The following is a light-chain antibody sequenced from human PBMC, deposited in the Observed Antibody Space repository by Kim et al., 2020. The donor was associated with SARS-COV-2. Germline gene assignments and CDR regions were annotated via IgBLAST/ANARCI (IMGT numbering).Light chain of an antibody. CDR2: GAS. CDR3: QQYGSSLYT. J-gene: IGKJ2*01. V-gene: IGKV3-20*01. CDR1: QSVSSSY. Sequence: IVLTQSPGTLSLSPGERATLSCRASQSVSSSYLAWYQQKPGKAPRLLIYGASSRATGIPDRFSGSGSGTDFTLTISRLEPEDFAVYYCQQYGSSLYTFGQGTKLEI.